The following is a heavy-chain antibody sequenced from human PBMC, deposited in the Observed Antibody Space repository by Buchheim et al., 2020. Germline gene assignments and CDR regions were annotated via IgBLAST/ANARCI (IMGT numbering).Heavy chain of an antibody. J-gene: IGHJ6*02. CDR1: GGSFSAYY. CDR3: ARTLYGSGAYGMDV. D-gene: IGHD3-10*01. CDR2: INHSGST. Sequence: QLQLQESGPGLVKPSETLSLTCAVSGGSFSAYYWSWIRQSPGKGLEWIAEINHSGSTNYNPSLKSRVSISVDTSKKHFSLKLTSVTAANTAVYYCARTLYGSGAYGMDVWGQGTT. V-gene: IGHV4-34*01.